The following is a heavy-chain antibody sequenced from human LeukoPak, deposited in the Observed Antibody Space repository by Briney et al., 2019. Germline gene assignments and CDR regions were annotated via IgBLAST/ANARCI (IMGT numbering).Heavy chain of an antibody. Sequence: GGSLRLSCVVSGFTFSNYWMTWVRQAPGKGLEWVANIQQDGSEKYYVDSVKGRFTIFRDNAKNSVYLQMNSLRAEDTAVYYCARFGYSHGYGWGGGYYYYYMDVWGKGATVTVSS. D-gene: IGHD5-18*01. CDR1: GFTFSNYW. V-gene: IGHV3-7*01. CDR3: ARFGYSHGYGWGGGYYYYYMDV. J-gene: IGHJ6*03. CDR2: IQQDGSEK.